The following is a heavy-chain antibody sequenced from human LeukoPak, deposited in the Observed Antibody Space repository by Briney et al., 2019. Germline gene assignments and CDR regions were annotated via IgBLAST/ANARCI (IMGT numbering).Heavy chain of an antibody. J-gene: IGHJ5*02. CDR1: GFTFSSYA. CDR3: GRGGGGDSSGRNWFDP. V-gene: IGHV3-30*04. CDR2: ISYDGSNK. D-gene: IGHD3-10*01. Sequence: GGSLRLSCAASGFTFSSYAMHWVRQAPGKGLEWVAVISYDGSNKYYADSVKGRFTISRDNSKNTLYLQMNSLRAEDTAVYYCGRGGGGDSSGRNWFDPWGQGTLVTVSS.